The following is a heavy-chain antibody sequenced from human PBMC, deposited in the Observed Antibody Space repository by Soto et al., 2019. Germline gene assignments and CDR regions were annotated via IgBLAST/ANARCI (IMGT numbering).Heavy chain of an antibody. V-gene: IGHV1-18*04. CDR1: GYTFTSYG. D-gene: IGHD3-3*01. CDR3: ARGGTPHILRFLEWTTNDFDY. J-gene: IGHJ4*02. Sequence: ASVKVSCKASGYTFTSYGISWVRQAPGQGLEWMGWISAYNGNTNYARKLQGRVTMTTDTSTSTAYMELRSLRSDDTAVYYCARGGTPHILRFLEWTTNDFDYWGQGTLVTVSS. CDR2: ISAYNGNT.